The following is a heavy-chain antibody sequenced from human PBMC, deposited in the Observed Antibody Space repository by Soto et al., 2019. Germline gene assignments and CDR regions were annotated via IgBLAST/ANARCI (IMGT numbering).Heavy chain of an antibody. D-gene: IGHD3-10*01. V-gene: IGHV4-59*08. J-gene: IGHJ6*02. CDR3: VRQGIGNLHGLVDV. CDR1: GGSIDGYN. CDR2: VYYSGGS. Sequence: QVQLQESGPGLVKPSETLSLTCTVSGGSIDGYNCAWIRQPPGKSLEWVGYVYYSGGSRYNPSLGSRVTLSMDTSKSQFSLQLRSVTAADTAVYYCVRQGIGNLHGLVDVWGRGTTVTVSS.